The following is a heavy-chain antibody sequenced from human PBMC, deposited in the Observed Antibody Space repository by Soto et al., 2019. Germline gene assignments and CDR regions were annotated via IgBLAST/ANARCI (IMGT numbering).Heavy chain of an antibody. Sequence: GXSVKVSCKTSGYTFTDHGIDWVRQAPGQGLEWVGWVSSYNGNTNYAYNLKDRVIMTTDASTSTAYMELRGLRSDDTAVYYCAREVEGSYSPADFWGQGTPVTVSS. CDR1: GYTFTDHG. D-gene: IGHD3-10*01. J-gene: IGHJ4*02. CDR2: VSSYNGNT. CDR3: AREVEGSYSPADF. V-gene: IGHV1-18*01.